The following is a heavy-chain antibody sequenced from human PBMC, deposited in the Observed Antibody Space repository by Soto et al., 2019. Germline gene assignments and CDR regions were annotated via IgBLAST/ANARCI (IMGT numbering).Heavy chain of an antibody. CDR3: ARGLNGYGYPANDY. Sequence: QVQLQESGPGLVKPSETLSLTGTVSGGSISSYYWSWIRQPPGKGLEWIGYIYYSGSTNYNPSLKSRVTISVDTSKNQFSLKLSSVTAADTAVYYCARGLNGYGYPANDYWGQGTLVTVSS. CDR2: IYYSGST. CDR1: GGSISSYY. V-gene: IGHV4-59*01. D-gene: IGHD5-18*01. J-gene: IGHJ4*02.